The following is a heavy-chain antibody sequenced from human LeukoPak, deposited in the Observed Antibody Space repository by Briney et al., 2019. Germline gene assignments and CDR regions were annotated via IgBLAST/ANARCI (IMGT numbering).Heavy chain of an antibody. CDR2: ISGNGGST. D-gene: IGHD2-8*02. Sequence: PGGSLRLSCAASGFTFSIYGMSWVRQAPGKGLEWVSAISGNGGSTYYADSVRGRFTISRDNSKNTLYPQMNSLRAEDTAVYYCAKDLAWSFDYWGQGTLVTVSS. CDR1: GFTFSIYG. J-gene: IGHJ4*02. CDR3: AKDLAWSFDY. V-gene: IGHV3-23*01.